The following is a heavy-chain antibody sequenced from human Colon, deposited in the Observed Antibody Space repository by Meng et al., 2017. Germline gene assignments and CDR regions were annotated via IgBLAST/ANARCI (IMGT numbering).Heavy chain of an antibody. D-gene: IGHD3-10*01. Sequence: QMQLQASGPGLVKPLQPLSLTCVVSGGSISGDGYYWSWIRQHPGKGLEWIGYVHDSGDTYYKSSLKSRITISIDTSENQFSLKLKSVTAADTAVYYCTRDPSNRGAFFDPWGQGTLVTVSS. V-gene: IGHV4-31*11. CDR3: TRDPSNRGAFFDP. J-gene: IGHJ5*02. CDR1: GGSISGDGYY. CDR2: VHDSGDT.